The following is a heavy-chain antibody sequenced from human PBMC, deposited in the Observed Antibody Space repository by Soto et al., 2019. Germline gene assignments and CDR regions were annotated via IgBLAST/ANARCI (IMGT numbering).Heavy chain of an antibody. J-gene: IGHJ4*02. Sequence: GGSLRLSCAASGFTFSSYGMHWVRQAPGKGLEWVAVISYDGSNKYYADSVKGRFTISRDNSKNTLYLQMNSLRAEDTAAYYCAKDSKYSSGSYFDYWGQGTLVTVSS. CDR1: GFTFSSYG. CDR3: AKDSKYSSGSYFDY. V-gene: IGHV3-30*18. CDR2: ISYDGSNK. D-gene: IGHD6-19*01.